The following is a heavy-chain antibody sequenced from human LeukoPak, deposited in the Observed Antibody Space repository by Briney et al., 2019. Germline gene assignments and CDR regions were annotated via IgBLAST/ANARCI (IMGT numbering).Heavy chain of an antibody. CDR1: GSIFTSYW. J-gene: IGHJ4*02. D-gene: IGHD2/OR15-2a*01. CDR2: IDPSDSYT. Sequence: PGASLHISCAASGSIFTSYWIYWVRQVPGKGLEDMGRIDPSDSYTYYSPSFEGHVTISVEKSISTAYLQWSSLKASDTAIYYCARLSPAPDYWGQGTLVTVSS. V-gene: IGHV5-10-1*01. CDR3: ARLSPAPDY.